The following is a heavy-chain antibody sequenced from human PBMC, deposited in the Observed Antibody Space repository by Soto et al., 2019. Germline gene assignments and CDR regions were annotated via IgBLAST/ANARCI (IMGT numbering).Heavy chain of an antibody. D-gene: IGHD2-2*01. CDR1: GGTFSSYA. CDR3: ARDTYQLLYFDY. Sequence: SVKVSCKASGGTFSSYAISWVRQAPGQGLEWMGGIIPIFGTANYAQKFQGRVTITADESTSTAYMELSSLRSEDTAVYYCARDTYQLLYFDYWGQGTLVTVSS. CDR2: IIPIFGTA. J-gene: IGHJ4*02. V-gene: IGHV1-69*13.